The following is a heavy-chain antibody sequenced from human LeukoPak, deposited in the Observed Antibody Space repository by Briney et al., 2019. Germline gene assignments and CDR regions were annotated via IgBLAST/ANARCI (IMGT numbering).Heavy chain of an antibody. J-gene: IGHJ4*02. Sequence: QPGGSLRLSCAASGFTFSSYAMSWVRQAPGKGLEWVSAISGSGGSTYYADSVKGRFTISRDNSKNTLYLQMNSLRAEDTAVYYCAKFLPTHIVVANYYFDYWGQGTLGTVSS. D-gene: IGHD2-21*01. V-gene: IGHV3-23*01. CDR2: ISGSGGST. CDR1: GFTFSSYA. CDR3: AKFLPTHIVVANYYFDY.